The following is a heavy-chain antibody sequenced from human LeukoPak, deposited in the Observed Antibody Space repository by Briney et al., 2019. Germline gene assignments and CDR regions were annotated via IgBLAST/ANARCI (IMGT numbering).Heavy chain of an antibody. Sequence: GGSLRLSCAASGFTFSSYGMHWVRQAPGKGLGWVAVIWYDGSNKYYADSVKGRFTISRDNSKNTLYLQMNSLRAEDTAVYYCARGGNSGGLYYYYGMDVWGQGTTVTVSS. CDR1: GFTFSSYG. CDR2: IWYDGSNK. CDR3: ARGGNSGGLYYYYGMDV. V-gene: IGHV3-33*01. J-gene: IGHJ6*02. D-gene: IGHD2-15*01.